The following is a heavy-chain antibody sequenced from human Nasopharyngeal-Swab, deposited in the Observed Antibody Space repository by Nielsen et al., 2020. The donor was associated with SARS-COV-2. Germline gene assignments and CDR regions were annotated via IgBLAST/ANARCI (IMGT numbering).Heavy chain of an antibody. V-gene: IGHV4-59*13. J-gene: IGHJ1*01. Sequence: SETLSLTCTVSSDSISPYFWNWIRQPPGMGLEWIGYIYYSGSTNYNPSLKSRVTISVDTSKNQFSLKLSSVTAADTAVYYCARYGSTYYYDSSGYTQGVYFQHWGQGTLVTVSS. CDR2: IYYSGST. CDR3: ARYGSTYYYDSSGYTQGVYFQH. CDR1: SDSISPYF. D-gene: IGHD3-22*01.